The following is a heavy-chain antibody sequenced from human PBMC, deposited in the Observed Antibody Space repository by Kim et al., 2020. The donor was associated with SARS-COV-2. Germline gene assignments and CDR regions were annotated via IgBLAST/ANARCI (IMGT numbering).Heavy chain of an antibody. Sequence: ASVKVSCKVSGYTLTELSMHWVRRAPGKGLEWMGSFDPEDDETLYAQKFQGRVTMTEDTSTDTAYMELSSLRSEDTAVYYCATAPPMMVRGFIPPPYYYYALDVWGQGTTVTVSS. J-gene: IGHJ6*02. CDR1: GYTLTELS. V-gene: IGHV1-24*01. CDR2: FDPEDDET. CDR3: ATAPPMMVRGFIPPPYYYYALDV. D-gene: IGHD3-10*01.